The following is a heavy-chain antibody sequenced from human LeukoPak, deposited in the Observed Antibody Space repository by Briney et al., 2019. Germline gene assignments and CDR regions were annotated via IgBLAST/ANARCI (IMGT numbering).Heavy chain of an antibody. CDR3: ASAGRRDGHPH. Sequence: PGGSLRLSCAASGFTFSSYSMNWVRQAPGKGLEWVSSISSSSSYIYYADSVKGRFTISRDNAKNSLYLQMNSLRAEDTAVYYCASAGRRDGHPHWGQGTLVTVSS. J-gene: IGHJ4*02. V-gene: IGHV3-21*01. CDR2: ISSSSSYI. CDR1: GFTFSSYS. D-gene: IGHD5-24*01.